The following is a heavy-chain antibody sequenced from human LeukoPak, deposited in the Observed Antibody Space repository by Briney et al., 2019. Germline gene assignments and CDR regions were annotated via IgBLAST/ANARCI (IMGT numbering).Heavy chain of an antibody. CDR1: GFTFSSYS. J-gene: IGHJ4*02. CDR2: ISSSSSYI. Sequence: GGSLRLSCAASGFTFSSYSMNWVRQAPGKGLEWVSSISSSSSYIYYADSMKGRFTISRDNAKNSVYLQMNSLRAEDTAVYYCARERGVYSRTLEDWGQGTLVTVSS. V-gene: IGHV3-21*01. CDR3: ARERGVYSRTLED. D-gene: IGHD6-13*01.